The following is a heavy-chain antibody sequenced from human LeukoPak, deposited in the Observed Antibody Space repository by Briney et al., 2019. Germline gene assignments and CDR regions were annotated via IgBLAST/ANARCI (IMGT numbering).Heavy chain of an antibody. V-gene: IGHV1-18*01. CDR3: AREYSSSWLEAFDI. Sequence: ASVKVSCKASGGTFSSYAISWVRQAPGQGLEWMGWISAYNGNTNYAQKLQGRVTMTTDTSTSTAYMELRSLRSDDTAVYYCAREYSSSWLEAFDIWGQGTMVTVSS. J-gene: IGHJ3*02. CDR1: GGTFSSYA. D-gene: IGHD6-13*01. CDR2: ISAYNGNT.